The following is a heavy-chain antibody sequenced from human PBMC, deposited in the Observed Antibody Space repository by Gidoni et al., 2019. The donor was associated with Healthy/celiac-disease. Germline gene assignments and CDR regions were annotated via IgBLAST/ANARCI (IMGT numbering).Heavy chain of an antibody. V-gene: IGHV3-9*01. CDR3: AKDGGRVMYSSSSIDY. CDR1: GFTFRDYA. J-gene: IGHJ4*02. CDR2: ISWNSGSI. Sequence: EVQLVQSGGGLVQHGRSLRLSCSASGFTFRDYAMHWVRQAPGKGLEWVSGISWNSGSIGYADSVKGRFTISRDNAKNSLYLQMNSLRAEDTALYYCAKDGGRVMYSSSSIDYWGQGTLVTVSS. D-gene: IGHD6-6*01.